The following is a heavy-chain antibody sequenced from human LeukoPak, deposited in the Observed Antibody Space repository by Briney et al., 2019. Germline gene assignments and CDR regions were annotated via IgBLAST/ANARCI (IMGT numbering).Heavy chain of an antibody. CDR3: ARALMVRGVIGWFDP. CDR2: ISAYNGNT. Sequence: ASVKVSCKASDYTFTSYGISWVRQAPGQGLEWMRWISAYNGNTNYAQKLQGRVTMTTDTSTSTAYMELRSLRSDDTAVYYCARALMVRGVIGWFDPWGQGTLVTVSS. J-gene: IGHJ5*02. V-gene: IGHV1-18*01. D-gene: IGHD3-10*01. CDR1: DYTFTSYG.